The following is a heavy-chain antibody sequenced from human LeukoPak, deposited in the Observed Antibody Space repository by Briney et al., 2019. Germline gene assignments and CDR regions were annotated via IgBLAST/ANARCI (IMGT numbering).Heavy chain of an antibody. CDR2: IGGRDDRS. CDR3: AKDPNPLWDIWSGYK. V-gene: IGHV3-23*01. J-gene: IGHJ4*02. D-gene: IGHD3-3*01. CDR1: GFTFTGHT. Sequence: QPGGSLRLSCTASGFTFTGHTMTWFRQAPGKVLEGVSIIGGRDDRSYYADSVQGRFTISRDNSKNILYLQMNSLRGEDTAVYYCAKDPNPLWDIWSGYKWGQGNLVTVSS.